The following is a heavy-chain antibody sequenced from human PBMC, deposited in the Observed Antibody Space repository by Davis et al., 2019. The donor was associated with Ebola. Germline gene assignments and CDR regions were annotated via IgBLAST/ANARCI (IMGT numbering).Heavy chain of an antibody. V-gene: IGHV4-59*01. CDR2: IYYSGST. Sequence: LRLSCTVSGGSISSYYWSWIRQPPGKGLEWIGYIYYSGSTNYNPSLKSRVTISVDTSKNQFSLKLSSVTAADTAVYYCARGRYYYGMDVWGQGTTVTVSS. CDR3: ARGRYYYGMDV. J-gene: IGHJ6*02. CDR1: GGSISSYY.